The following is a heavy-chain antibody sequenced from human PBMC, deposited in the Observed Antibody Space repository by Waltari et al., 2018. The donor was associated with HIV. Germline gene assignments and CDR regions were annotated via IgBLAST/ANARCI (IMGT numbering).Heavy chain of an antibody. V-gene: IGHV3-43D*03. CDR1: GFNFGDYA. D-gene: IGHD4-17*01. Sequence: DVQLAESGGVVVQPGGSLRLSCPASGFNFGDYAMHWVRQAAGKGVEFVSLISWKCGRSNCAGSVKGRFSIARDNSKKSLDLEMTSLRLEDTALYHCAKDLIRLTVAGAAVDYSGQGTLVNVSS. CDR3: AKDLIRLTVAGAAVDY. J-gene: IGHJ4*02. CDR2: ISWKCGRS.